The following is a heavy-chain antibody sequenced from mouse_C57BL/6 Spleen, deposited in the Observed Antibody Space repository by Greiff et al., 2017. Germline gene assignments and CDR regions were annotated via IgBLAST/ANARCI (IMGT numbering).Heavy chain of an antibody. D-gene: IGHD3-2*02. V-gene: IGHV1-18*01. CDR3: ARRRQLRPGDFDY. Sequence: EVQGVESGPELVKPGASVKIPCKASGYTFTDYNMDWVKQSHGKSLEWIGDINPNNGGTIYNQKFKGKATLTVDKSSSTAYMELRSLTSEDTAVYYCARRRQLRPGDFDYWGQGTTLTVSS. CDR1: GYTFTDYN. J-gene: IGHJ2*01. CDR2: INPNNGGT.